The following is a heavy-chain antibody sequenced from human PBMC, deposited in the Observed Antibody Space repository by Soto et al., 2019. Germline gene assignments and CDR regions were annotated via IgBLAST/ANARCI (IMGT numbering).Heavy chain of an antibody. Sequence: GESLKISCAASGFTFSSYDMHWVRQATGKGLEWVSAIGTAGDPYYPGSVKGRFTISRENAKNSLYLQMNSLRAGDTAVYYCARARGITGTFDYWGQGTLVTVSS. D-gene: IGHD1-7*01. CDR2: IGTAGDP. V-gene: IGHV3-13*05. CDR3: ARARGITGTFDY. J-gene: IGHJ4*02. CDR1: GFTFSSYD.